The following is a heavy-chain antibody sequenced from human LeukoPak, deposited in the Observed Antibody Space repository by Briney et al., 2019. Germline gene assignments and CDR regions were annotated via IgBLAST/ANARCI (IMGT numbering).Heavy chain of an antibody. Sequence: ASVKVSCTGSGYTLSNHAFSWVRQAPGQGLEWMGGIIPIFGTANYAQKFQGRVTITADESTSTAYMELSSLRSEDTAVYYCARYSSLPFFDYWGQGTLVTVSS. CDR1: GYTLSNHA. CDR3: ARYSSLPFFDY. J-gene: IGHJ4*02. D-gene: IGHD6-13*01. CDR2: IIPIFGTA. V-gene: IGHV1-69*13.